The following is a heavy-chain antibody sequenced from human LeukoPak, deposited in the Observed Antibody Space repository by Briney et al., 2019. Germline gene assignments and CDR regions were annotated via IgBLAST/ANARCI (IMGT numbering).Heavy chain of an antibody. V-gene: IGHV1-46*01. D-gene: IGHD3-22*01. CDR2: INPSGGST. Sequence: ASVKVSCKASGYTFTSYYMHWVRQAPGQGLEWMGIINPSGGSTSYAQKFQGRVTMTRDTSTSTVYMELSSLRSEDTAVYYCARSFNPGIAAAGTGDSSGYYYVPPDYWGQGTLVTVSS. CDR3: ARSFNPGIAAAGTGDSSGYYYVPPDY. CDR1: GYTFTSYY. J-gene: IGHJ4*02.